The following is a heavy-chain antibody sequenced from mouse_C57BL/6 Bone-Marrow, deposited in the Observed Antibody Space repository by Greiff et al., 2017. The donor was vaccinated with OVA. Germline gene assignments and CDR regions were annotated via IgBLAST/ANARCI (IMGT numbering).Heavy chain of an antibody. CDR3: ARRFYYYGSRAY. CDR1: GYTFTDYY. D-gene: IGHD1-1*01. J-gene: IGHJ3*01. CDR2: INPYNGGT. V-gene: IGHV1-19*01. Sequence: VQLQQSGPVLVKPGASVKMSCKASGYTFTDYYMNWVKQSHGKSLEWIGVINPYNGGTSYNQKFKGKATLTVDKSSSTAYMELNSLTSEDSAVYYCARRFYYYGSRAYWGQGTLVTVSA.